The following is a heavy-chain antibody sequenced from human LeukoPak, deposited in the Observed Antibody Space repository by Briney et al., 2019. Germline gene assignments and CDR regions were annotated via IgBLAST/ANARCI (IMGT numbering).Heavy chain of an antibody. J-gene: IGHJ6*02. Sequence: GGSLRLSCAASGLTFSSYAMSWVRQAPGKGLEWVSTITGSGGSTYYADSVKGRFTISRDNSRNTLYLQMNSLRAVDTAVYYCAKEAYYYGMDVWGQGTTVTVSS. CDR3: AKEAYYYGMDV. CDR1: GLTFSSYA. CDR2: ITGSGGST. V-gene: IGHV3-23*01.